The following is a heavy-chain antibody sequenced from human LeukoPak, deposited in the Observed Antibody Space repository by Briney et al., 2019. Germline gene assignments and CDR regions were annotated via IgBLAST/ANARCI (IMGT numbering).Heavy chain of an antibody. V-gene: IGHV4-39*07. J-gene: IGHJ4*02. Sequence: SETLSLTCTVSGGSISSSSYYWGWIRQPPGKGLEWIGSIYYSGSTYYNPSLKSRVTISVDTSKNQFSLKLSSVTAADTAVYYCARDRGGGSIRRGRFDYWGQGALVTVSS. CDR2: IYYSGST. CDR1: GGSISSSSYY. CDR3: ARDRGGGSIRRGRFDY. D-gene: IGHD3-16*01.